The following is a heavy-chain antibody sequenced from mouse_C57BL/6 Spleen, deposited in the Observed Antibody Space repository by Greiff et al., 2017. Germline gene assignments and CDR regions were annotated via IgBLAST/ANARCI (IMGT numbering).Heavy chain of an antibody. V-gene: IGHV5-17*01. CDR3: AKSGCITTVLDY. Sequence: EVQLVESGGGLVKPGGSLKLSCAASGFTFSDYGMHWVRQAPEKGLEWVANFSSGSSSNNYAETVKGRITISRDNAKNNLFLEMTSMRTEETARYYGAKSGCITTVLDYWGQGTALTVSS. J-gene: IGHJ2*01. CDR1: GFTFSDYG. CDR2: FSSGSSSN. D-gene: IGHD1-1*01.